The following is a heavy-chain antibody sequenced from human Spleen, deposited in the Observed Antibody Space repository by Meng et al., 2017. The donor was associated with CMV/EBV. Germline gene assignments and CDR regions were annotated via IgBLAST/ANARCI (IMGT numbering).Heavy chain of an antibody. D-gene: IGHD3-22*01. CDR1: GYTFTGYY. CDR2: INPNSGGT. CDR3: ARSYDSSAYYGDYSGMDV. J-gene: IGHJ6*02. Sequence: ASVKVYCKASGYTFTGYYIHWVRQAPGQGLEWMGWINPNSGGTNYAQKFQGRVTMTRDTSITTAYMELSSLISDDTAVYYCARSYDSSAYYGDYSGMDVWGQGTTVTVSS. V-gene: IGHV1-2*02.